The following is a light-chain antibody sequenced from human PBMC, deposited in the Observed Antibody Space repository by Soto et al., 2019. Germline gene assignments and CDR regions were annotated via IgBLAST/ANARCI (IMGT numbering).Light chain of an antibody. CDR2: SAS. CDR1: QSISSD. J-gene: IGKJ1*01. CDR3: LQYGDWPRT. Sequence: DIVMTQSPATLSVSPGEAATLSCRASQSISSDLAWYQQKPGQSPRLLIYSASTRATGIPARFSGSGFGTEFSLIISILQSEDFALYFCLQYGDWPRTFGQGTRVEIK. V-gene: IGKV3-15*01.